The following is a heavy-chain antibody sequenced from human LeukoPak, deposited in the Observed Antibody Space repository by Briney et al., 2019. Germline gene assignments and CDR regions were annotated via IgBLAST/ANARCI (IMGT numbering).Heavy chain of an antibody. Sequence: PSETLSLTCTVSGGSISSYYWGWIRQPPGKGLEWIGSINYSGSSYYYPSLKSRGTIFVDTTKKQFSLKQGYVTAADTAVYYCARWGMATAFDYWGQGTLVTVAS. CDR1: GGSISSYY. CDR2: INYSGSS. D-gene: IGHD5-24*01. J-gene: IGHJ4*02. CDR3: ARWGMATAFDY. V-gene: IGHV4-39*01.